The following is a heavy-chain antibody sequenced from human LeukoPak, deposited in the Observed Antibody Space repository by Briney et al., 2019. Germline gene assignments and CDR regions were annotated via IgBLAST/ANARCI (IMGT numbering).Heavy chain of an antibody. V-gene: IGHV6-1*01. CDR3: ARAFQVGATLRYFDY. Sequence: SQTLSLTCAISEDSVSNNGAAWNWIRQSPSRGLEWLGRTYYRSKWYNDYAVSVKSRITINPDTSKNQFSLQLNSVTPEDTAVYYCARAFQVGATLRYFDYWGQGTLVTVSS. D-gene: IGHD1-26*01. CDR2: TYYRSKWYN. CDR1: EDSVSNNGAA. J-gene: IGHJ4*02.